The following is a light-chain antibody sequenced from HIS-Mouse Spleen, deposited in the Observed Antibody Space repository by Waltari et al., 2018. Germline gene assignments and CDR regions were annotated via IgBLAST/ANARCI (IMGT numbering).Light chain of an antibody. CDR3: QQRSNWPPFT. V-gene: IGKV3-11*01. CDR2: DAS. CDR1: QSVSSY. J-gene: IGKJ3*01. Sequence: EIVLTQSPATLSLSPGERATLYCRASQSVSSYLACYQQKPGQAPRSLIYDASNRATGIPSRFSGSGYGTDFTLTISSLEPEDFAVYYCQQRSNWPPFTFGPGTKVDIK.